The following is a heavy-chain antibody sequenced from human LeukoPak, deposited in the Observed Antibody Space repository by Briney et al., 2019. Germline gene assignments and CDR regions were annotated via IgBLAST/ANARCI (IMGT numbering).Heavy chain of an antibody. Sequence: GGSLRLSCAASGFTFSNAWMSWVRQAPGKGLEWVGRIKSKTDGGTTDYAASVKGRFTISRDDSKNTLYLQMNSLKTEDTAVYYCLPTTVTTNDAFDIWGQGTMVTVSS. J-gene: IGHJ3*02. CDR2: IKSKTDGGTT. D-gene: IGHD4-17*01. V-gene: IGHV3-15*01. CDR1: GFTFSNAW. CDR3: LPTTVTTNDAFDI.